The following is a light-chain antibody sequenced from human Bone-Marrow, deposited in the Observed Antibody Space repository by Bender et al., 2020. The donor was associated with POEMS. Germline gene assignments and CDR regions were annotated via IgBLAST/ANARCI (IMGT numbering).Light chain of an antibody. Sequence: QSVLTQPPSASGTPGQRVTISCSGSSSDIAINYVYWYQQIPGSAPKLLIYTNNERPSGVPDRFSGSKSGNTASLTVSGLQAEDEADYYCSSYAGNSVIFGGGTKLTVL. CDR1: SSDIAINY. CDR3: SSYAGNSVI. J-gene: IGLJ2*01. CDR2: TNN. V-gene: IGLV1-47*02.